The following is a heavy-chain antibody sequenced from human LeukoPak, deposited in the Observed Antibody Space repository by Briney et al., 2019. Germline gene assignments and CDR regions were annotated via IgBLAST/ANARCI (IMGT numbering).Heavy chain of an antibody. J-gene: IGHJ4*02. V-gene: IGHV3-48*04. CDR1: GFTFSTYA. D-gene: IGHD3-22*01. Sequence: GGSLRLSCAASGFTFSTYAMTWVRLAPGKGLEWVSYISSSSSTIYYADSVKGRFTISRDNAKNSLYLQMNSLRAEDTAVYYCARGWPLDSSGYYYFDYWGQGTLVTVSS. CDR2: ISSSSSTI. CDR3: ARGWPLDSSGYYYFDY.